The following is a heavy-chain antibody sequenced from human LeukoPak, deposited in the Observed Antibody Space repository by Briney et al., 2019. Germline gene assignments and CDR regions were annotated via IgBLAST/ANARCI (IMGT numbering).Heavy chain of an antibody. CDR1: GFTFSSYW. CDR2: IKEDGSEK. V-gene: IGHV3-7*04. D-gene: IGHD5-18*01. Sequence: GGSLRLSCEASGFTFSSYWMSWVRQAPGKGLEWVANIKEDGSEKYYVDSVKGRFIISRDNAKKSLSLQMNSLRAEDTAVYYCAKENVDTPMITYFFDYWGQGTLVTVSS. CDR3: AKENVDTPMITYFFDY. J-gene: IGHJ4*02.